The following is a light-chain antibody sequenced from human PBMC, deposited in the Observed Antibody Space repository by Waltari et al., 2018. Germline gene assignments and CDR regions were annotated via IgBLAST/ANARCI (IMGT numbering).Light chain of an antibody. V-gene: IGKV1-39*01. CDR3: HQSYSTPRT. CDR1: QNIANY. J-gene: IGKJ2*01. CDR2: AAS. Sequence: DIQMTQSPSSLSASVGDRVTITCRASQNIANYLNWYQQKTGTAPELLIYAASNIHGGVPSRFTGSGSGTDFTLTISSVQPEDLATYYCHQSYSTPRTFGQGTKLDI.